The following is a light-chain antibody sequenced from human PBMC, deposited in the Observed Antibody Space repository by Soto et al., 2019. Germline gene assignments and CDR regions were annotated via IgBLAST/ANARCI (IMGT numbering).Light chain of an antibody. CDR3: LQDYTYPLT. CDR1: QGIRDD. V-gene: IGKV1-6*01. J-gene: IGKJ4*01. Sequence: AIQMTQSPSSLSASVGDRVTITCRASQGIRDDLAWYQQKPGNAPKLLIYAASILQSGVPSRFSGSGSGTVFTLTISRLQPEDSATYYCLQDYTYPLTFGGGTKVDIK. CDR2: AAS.